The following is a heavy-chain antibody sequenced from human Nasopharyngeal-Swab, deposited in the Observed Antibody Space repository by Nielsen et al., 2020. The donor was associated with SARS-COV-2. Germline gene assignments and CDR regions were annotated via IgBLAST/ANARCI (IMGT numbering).Heavy chain of an antibody. Sequence: GESLKISCATSGFTFSPYTMTWVRQAPGKGLQRISYITSGNSVQYADSVRGRFTISRDKAKNSLYLQMNSLTAEDTAVYYCARERGGGYGDYWGQGTLVTVSS. V-gene: IGHV3-48*01. CDR3: ARERGGGYGDY. D-gene: IGHD5-12*01. CDR1: GFTFSPYT. CDR2: ITSGNSV. J-gene: IGHJ4*02.